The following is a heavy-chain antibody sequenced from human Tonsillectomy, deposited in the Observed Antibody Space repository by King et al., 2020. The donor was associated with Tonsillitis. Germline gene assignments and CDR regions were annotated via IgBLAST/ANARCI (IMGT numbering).Heavy chain of an antibody. CDR1: GFTFSSYV. Sequence: VQLVESGGGVVQPGRSLRLSCAASGFTFSSYVMHWVRQAPGKGLEWVAVISYDGSNKYYADSVKGRFTISRDNSKNKLYLQMNSLRAEETAVYYCARDGRELTGDYYFDYWGQGTLVTVSS. J-gene: IGHJ4*02. D-gene: IGHD7-27*01. CDR2: ISYDGSNK. V-gene: IGHV3-30-3*01. CDR3: ARDGRELTGDYYFDY.